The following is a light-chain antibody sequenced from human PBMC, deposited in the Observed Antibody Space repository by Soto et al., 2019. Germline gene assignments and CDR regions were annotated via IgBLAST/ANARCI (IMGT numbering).Light chain of an antibody. V-gene: IGKV3-20*01. Sequence: IVMTQSPATLSVSPGERATLSCRASQSVSSSLAWYQQRPGQAPRLLIYDTSYRATGIPARFSGSGSGTDFTLTISRLEPEDFAVYHCQQYGTAPITFGQGTRLEIK. CDR1: QSVSSS. J-gene: IGKJ5*01. CDR3: QQYGTAPIT. CDR2: DTS.